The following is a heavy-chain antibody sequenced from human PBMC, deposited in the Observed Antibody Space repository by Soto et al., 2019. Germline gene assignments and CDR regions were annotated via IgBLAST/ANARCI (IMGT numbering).Heavy chain of an antibody. CDR1: GYSFTSYW. CDR2: IYPGDSDT. CDR3: ARQGPVTYYYDSSGYYPPLDY. D-gene: IGHD3-22*01. V-gene: IGHV5-51*01. Sequence: PGESRKISCKGSGYSFTSYWIGWVRQMPGKGLEWMGIIYPGDSDTRYSPSFQGQVTISADKSISTAYLQWSSLKASDTAMYYCARQGPVTYYYDSSGYYPPLDYWGQGTLVTVSS. J-gene: IGHJ4*02.